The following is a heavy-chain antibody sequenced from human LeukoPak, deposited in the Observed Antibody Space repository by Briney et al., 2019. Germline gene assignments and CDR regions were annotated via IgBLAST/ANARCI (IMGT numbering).Heavy chain of an antibody. Sequence: GGSLRLSCAASGFTFSSYAMSWVRQAPGKGLEWVSAISGSGGSTYYADSVKGRFTISRDNSKNTLYLQMNSLRAEDTAVYYCAKDVLGVAVAGSYWYFDLWGRGTLVTVSS. D-gene: IGHD6-19*01. V-gene: IGHV3-23*01. CDR3: AKDVLGVAVAGSYWYFDL. CDR1: GFTFSSYA. CDR2: ISGSGGST. J-gene: IGHJ2*01.